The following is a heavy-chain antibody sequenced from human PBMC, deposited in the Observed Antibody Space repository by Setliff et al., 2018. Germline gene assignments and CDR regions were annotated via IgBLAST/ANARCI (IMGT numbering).Heavy chain of an antibody. D-gene: IGHD4-4*01. CDR1: RYTFNSYA. CDR2: INTNTGNP. V-gene: IGHV7-4-1*02. CDR3: ARASRFGTTVYRGYYYMDV. Sequence: GASVKVSCKASRYTFNSYAMNWVRQAPGQGLEWMGWINTNTGNPSYAQGFTGRFVFSLDTSVSTAYLQISSLKAEDTAVYYCARASRFGTTVYRGYYYMDVWGKGTTVTVSS. J-gene: IGHJ6*03.